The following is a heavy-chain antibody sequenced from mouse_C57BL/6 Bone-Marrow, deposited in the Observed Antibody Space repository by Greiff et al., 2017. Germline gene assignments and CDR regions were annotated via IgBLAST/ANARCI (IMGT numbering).Heavy chain of an antibody. J-gene: IGHJ2*01. Sequence: EVKLQESGPGLAKPSQTLSLPCSVTGYSITSDYWNWIRKFPGNKLEYMGYISYSGSTYYNPSLKSRLFMTRETSKNQYYRQLNSVTTEDTATYYCARGRPYYFDYWGQGTTLTVSS. CDR1: GYSITSDY. CDR2: ISYSGST. V-gene: IGHV3-8*01. CDR3: ARGRPYYFDY.